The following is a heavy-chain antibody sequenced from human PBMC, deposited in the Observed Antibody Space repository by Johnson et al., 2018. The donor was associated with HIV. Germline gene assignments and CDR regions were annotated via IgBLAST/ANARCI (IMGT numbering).Heavy chain of an antibody. J-gene: IGHJ3*02. CDR3: VREIQSYGGNFGCAFDI. D-gene: IGHD4-23*01. V-gene: IGHV3-30*03. CDR2: ITFEGSDN. CDR1: GFTFSNYG. Sequence: VQLVESGGGVVQPERSLRLSCAASGFTFSNYGMHWVRQAPGQGLELVAVITFEGSDNYYADSVKGRVTISRDDSKNTLYLRLNSLRPEDSAVYYCVREIQSYGGNFGCAFDIWGLGTMVTVSS.